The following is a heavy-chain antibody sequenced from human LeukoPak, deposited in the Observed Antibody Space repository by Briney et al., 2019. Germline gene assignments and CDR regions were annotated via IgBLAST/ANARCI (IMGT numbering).Heavy chain of an antibody. CDR1: GGSISSSSYY. Sequence: PSETLTLTCTVSGGSISSSSYYWARIRQPPGKGLVWIGSIYYSRSTYYNPSLKSRVTISVDTSKNQFSLKLSSVTAADTAVYYCARQFNYYGSGSFYTNNWFDPWGQGTLVTVSS. J-gene: IGHJ5*02. D-gene: IGHD3-10*01. V-gene: IGHV4-39*01. CDR3: ARQFNYYGSGSFYTNNWFDP. CDR2: IYYSRST.